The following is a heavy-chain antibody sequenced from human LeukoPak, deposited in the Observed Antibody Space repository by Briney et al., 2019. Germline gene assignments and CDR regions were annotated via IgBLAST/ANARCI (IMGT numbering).Heavy chain of an antibody. V-gene: IGHV3-23*01. D-gene: IGHD4-23*01. CDR3: ARQWYGGPLDY. CDR1: GFSFSSYD. Sequence: GGSLRLSCAASGFSFSSYDMSWVRQAPGKGLEWVSAIRESGESTYYADSVKGRFTISRDNSRNMLYLQMSSLRAEDTAVYYCARQWYGGPLDYWGQGTLVTVSS. J-gene: IGHJ4*02. CDR2: IRESGEST.